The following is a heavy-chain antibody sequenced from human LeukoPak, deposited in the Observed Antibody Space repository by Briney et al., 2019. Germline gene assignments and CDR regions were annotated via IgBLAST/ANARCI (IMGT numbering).Heavy chain of an antibody. CDR2: INANSGGT. V-gene: IGHV1-2*02. Sequence: GAAVKVSCKASGYTSTDYYFHWVRQAPGQGLEWMGWINANSGGTNYALKFQGRVTMTRDTSSTTAYMELSRLRSDDTAVYFCARDLTGYYPADYWGQGTLVTVSS. J-gene: IGHJ4*02. CDR3: ARDLTGYYPADY. D-gene: IGHD3-9*01. CDR1: GYTSTDYY.